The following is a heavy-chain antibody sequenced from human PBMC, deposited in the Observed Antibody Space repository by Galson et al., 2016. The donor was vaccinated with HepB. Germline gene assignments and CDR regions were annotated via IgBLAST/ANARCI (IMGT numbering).Heavy chain of an antibody. V-gene: IGHV3-11*01. J-gene: IGHJ6*04. Sequence: SLRLSCAASGFTFSDNYMTWIRQAPGKGLEWTPYISTSGETIYYADSVKGRFTISRDNAKSSLYLQMNGLRVEDTAVYFCARRGRWHYGLDVWGKGTAVTVSS. D-gene: IGHD5-24*01. CDR2: ISTSGETI. CDR3: ARRGRWHYGLDV. CDR1: GFTFSDNY.